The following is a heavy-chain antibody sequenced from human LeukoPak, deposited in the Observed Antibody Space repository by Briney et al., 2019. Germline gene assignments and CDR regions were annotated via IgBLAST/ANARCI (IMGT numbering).Heavy chain of an antibody. V-gene: IGHV3-23*01. Sequence: GGSLRLSCAASGFTFSSYAMSWVRQAPGKGLEWVSAISGNGGSTYYADSVKGRFTISRDNSKNTLYLQMNSLRAEDTAVYYCAKYWPAPQLLLFRGDYYYGMDVWGQGTTVTVSS. CDR1: GFTFSSYA. CDR3: AKYWPAPQLLLFRGDYYYGMDV. J-gene: IGHJ6*02. CDR2: ISGNGGST. D-gene: IGHD2-15*01.